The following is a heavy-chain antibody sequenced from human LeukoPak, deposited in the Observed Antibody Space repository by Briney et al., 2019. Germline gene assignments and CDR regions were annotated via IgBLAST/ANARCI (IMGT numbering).Heavy chain of an antibody. J-gene: IGHJ4*02. Sequence: PGRSLRLSCSASGFTFSSYAMHWVRQAPGKGLEYVSAINSNGGITFYADSMKGRFTISRDDSKNTLYLQMSSLRAEDTAIYYCVKGVAARLDYWGQGTLVTVSS. CDR1: GFTFSSYA. D-gene: IGHD6-6*01. CDR3: VKGVAARLDY. V-gene: IGHV3-64D*09. CDR2: INSNGGIT.